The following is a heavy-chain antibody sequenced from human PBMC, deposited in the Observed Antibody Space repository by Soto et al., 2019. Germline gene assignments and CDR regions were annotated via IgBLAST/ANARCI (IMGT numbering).Heavy chain of an antibody. J-gene: IGHJ1*01. D-gene: IGHD1-1*01. Sequence: PGGSLRLSCAASGFNFDPFWMHWVRQPPGKGLEWVSHMNADGSTTVYADSVKGRFTISRDNAKNSLYLQMNSLRDEDTAVYYCARGSNGMDRLGYFQHWGQGTLVTVSS. V-gene: IGHV3-74*01. CDR3: ARGSNGMDRLGYFQH. CDR1: GFNFDPFW. CDR2: MNADGSTT.